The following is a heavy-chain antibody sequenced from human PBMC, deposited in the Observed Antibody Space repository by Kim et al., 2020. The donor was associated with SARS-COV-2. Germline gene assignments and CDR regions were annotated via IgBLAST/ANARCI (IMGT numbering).Heavy chain of an antibody. J-gene: IGHJ4*02. CDR1: GFTFSSYG. CDR2: ICYDGSNK. D-gene: IGHD6-13*01. CDR3: ARCIVAACTGPGY. V-gene: IGHV3-33*01. Sequence: GGSLRLSRAASGFTFSSYGMHWVRQAPGKGLEWVAGICYDGSNKYYADSVKGRFTISRDNAKNTLYLQMNSLRAEDTAVYYCARCIVAACTGPGYWVQGT.